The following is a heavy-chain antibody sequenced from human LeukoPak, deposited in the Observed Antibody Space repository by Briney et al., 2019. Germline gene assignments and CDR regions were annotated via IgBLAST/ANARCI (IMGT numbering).Heavy chain of an antibody. CDR1: GYTFTGYY. CDR3: ARVDIVGFTISFDYGMDV. CDR2: ISAYNGNT. D-gene: IGHD1-26*01. Sequence: ASVKVSCKASGYTFTGYYMHWVRQAPGQGLEWMGWISAYNGNTNYAQKLQGRVTMTTDTSTSTAYMELRSLRSDDTAVYYCARVDIVGFTISFDYGMDVWGQGTTVSVSS. J-gene: IGHJ6*02. V-gene: IGHV1-18*04.